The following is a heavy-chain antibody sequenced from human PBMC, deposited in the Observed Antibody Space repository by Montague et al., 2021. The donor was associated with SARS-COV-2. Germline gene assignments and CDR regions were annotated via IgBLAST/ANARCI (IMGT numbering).Heavy chain of an antibody. D-gene: IGHD3-10*01. Sequence: SEILSLTCAVYGGSLSGYYWSWIRQPPEKGLEWIGEINQSGRTNNNPSLKSRVIISVDTSKNQFSLKLSSVTAADTAVYYCARRGSSVWGVTVSAELDYWGQGILVIVSS. J-gene: IGHJ4*02. V-gene: IGHV4-34*01. CDR2: INQSGRT. CDR3: ARRGSSVWGVTVSAELDY. CDR1: GGSLSGYY.